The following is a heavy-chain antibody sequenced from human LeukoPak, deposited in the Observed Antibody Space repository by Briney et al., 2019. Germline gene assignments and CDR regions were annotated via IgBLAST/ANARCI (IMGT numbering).Heavy chain of an antibody. Sequence: GRSLRLSCAASGFTFDDYAMHWVRQAPGKGLEWVSGTSWNSGSIGYADSVKGRFTISRDNAKNSLYLQMNSLRAEDTALYYCAKMWSDAFDIWGQGTMVTVSS. CDR2: TSWNSGSI. V-gene: IGHV3-9*01. CDR3: AKMWSDAFDI. D-gene: IGHD2-21*01. J-gene: IGHJ3*02. CDR1: GFTFDDYA.